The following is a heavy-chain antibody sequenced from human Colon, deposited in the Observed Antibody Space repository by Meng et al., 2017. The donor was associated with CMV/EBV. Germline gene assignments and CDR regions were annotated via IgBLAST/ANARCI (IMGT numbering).Heavy chain of an antibody. CDR3: ARGNTSPRTGYFDS. CDR2: ISSDGDEQ. D-gene: IGHD1-1*01. V-gene: IGHV3-30*04. CDR1: VSTFSSFA. Sequence: SVSTFSSFAMNWVRRAPTKGLEWMALISSDGDEQYYGASVKGRFTISRDNSRSTLFLHMNSLRGDDTAVYYCARGNTSPRTGYFDSWGQGTLVTVSS. J-gene: IGHJ4*02.